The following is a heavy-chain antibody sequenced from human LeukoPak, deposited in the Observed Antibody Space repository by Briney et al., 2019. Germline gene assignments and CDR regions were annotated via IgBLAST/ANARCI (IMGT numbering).Heavy chain of an antibody. CDR2: INGDGSTS. Sequence: QPGGSLRLSCAASGFTFINHWVHWVRQAPGKGLVWVSRINGDGSTSVYADSVKGRFTISRDNAKNTVYLQMNSLRAEDTAVYYCARGTFGDYWGQGTLVTVSS. J-gene: IGHJ4*02. D-gene: IGHD3-10*01. CDR3: ARGTFGDY. V-gene: IGHV3-74*01. CDR1: GFTFINHW.